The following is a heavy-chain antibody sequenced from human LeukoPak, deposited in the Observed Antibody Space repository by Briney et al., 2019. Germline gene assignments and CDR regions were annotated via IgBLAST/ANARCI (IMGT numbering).Heavy chain of an antibody. CDR1: GFTFSSYA. V-gene: IGHV3-23*01. J-gene: IGHJ4*02. CDR2: ISGSGGST. D-gene: IGHD3-10*01. CDR3: ARGSRAGDYDY. Sequence: GSLRLSCAASGFTFSSYAMSWVRQAPGKGLEWVSAISGSGGSTYYADSVKGRFTISRHNSKNTLYLQMNSLRAEDTAVYYCARGSRAGDYDYWGQGTLVTVSS.